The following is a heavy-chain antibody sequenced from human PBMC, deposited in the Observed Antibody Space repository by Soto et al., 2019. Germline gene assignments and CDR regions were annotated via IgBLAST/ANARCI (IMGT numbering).Heavy chain of an antibody. CDR3: ARDRHETTALAPYNWFES. V-gene: IGHV3-21*01. D-gene: IGHD1-1*01. Sequence: EVQLVESGGGLVKPGGSLRLSCAASGFTFSSYSMNWVRQAPGKGLEWVSSISSSSSYVYYADSVKGRFTISRDNAKNSLYLQMNSLTAEDTAVYYCARDRHETTALAPYNWFESWGQGTRVTVSS. CDR2: ISSSSSYV. J-gene: IGHJ5*01. CDR1: GFTFSSYS.